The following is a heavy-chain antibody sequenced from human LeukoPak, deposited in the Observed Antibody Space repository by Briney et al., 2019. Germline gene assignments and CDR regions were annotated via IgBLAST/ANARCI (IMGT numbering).Heavy chain of an antibody. Sequence: GGSLRLSCVGSGFSFSSYAMSWVRQAPGKGLEWVSGISGSGGNTYYVDSIKGRFTISRDNSKNTLYLQMNSLRAEDTAVYYCAKRYDFWSGSFNYYNMDVWGQGTTVTVSS. D-gene: IGHD3-3*01. V-gene: IGHV3-23*01. CDR3: AKRYDFWSGSFNYYNMDV. J-gene: IGHJ6*02. CDR2: ISGSGGNT. CDR1: GFSFSSYA.